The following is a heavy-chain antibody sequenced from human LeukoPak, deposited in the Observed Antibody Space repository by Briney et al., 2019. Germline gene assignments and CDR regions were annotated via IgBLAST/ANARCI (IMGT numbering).Heavy chain of an antibody. D-gene: IGHD3-10*01. Sequence: GGSPRLSCAASRLTVRCNYMSWVRQAPGKGLEWVAGISWNSGSMDYVDSVKGRFTISRDNAKNSVYLQMNSLRAEDTAVYYCAKIGGPDGSGSSVDYWGQGTLVTVSS. CDR2: ISWNSGSM. J-gene: IGHJ4*02. CDR1: RLTVRCNY. V-gene: IGHV3-9*01. CDR3: AKIGGPDGSGSSVDY.